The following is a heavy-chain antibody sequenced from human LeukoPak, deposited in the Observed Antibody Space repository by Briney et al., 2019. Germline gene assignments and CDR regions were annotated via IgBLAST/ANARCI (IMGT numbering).Heavy chain of an antibody. J-gene: IGHJ3*02. D-gene: IGHD2-8*01. Sequence: ASVKVSCKASGYTFTSYDISWVLQAPGQGLEWMGWISAYNGNTNYAQKLQGRVTMTTDTSTSTAYMELRSLRSDDTAVYYCARAGLMVYARGAFDIWGQGTMVTVSS. V-gene: IGHV1-18*01. CDR3: ARAGLMVYARGAFDI. CDR2: ISAYNGNT. CDR1: GYTFTSYD.